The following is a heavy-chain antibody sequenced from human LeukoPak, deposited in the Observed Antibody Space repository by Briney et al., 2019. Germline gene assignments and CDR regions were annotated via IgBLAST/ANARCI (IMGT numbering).Heavy chain of an antibody. CDR2: IIPIFGTV. D-gene: IGHD2-21*02. CDR1: GGTFSSYA. J-gene: IGHJ3*02. V-gene: IGHV1-69*05. Sequence: EASVKVSCKASGGTFSSYAISWVRQAPGQGLEWMGGIIPIFGTVNYAQKFQGRVTITTDESTSTAYMELSSLRSEDTAVYYCARDNAGAWAAFDIWGQGTMVTVSS. CDR3: ARDNAGAWAAFDI.